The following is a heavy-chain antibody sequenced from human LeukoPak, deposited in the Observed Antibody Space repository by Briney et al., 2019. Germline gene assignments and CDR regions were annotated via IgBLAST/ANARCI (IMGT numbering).Heavy chain of an antibody. CDR3: AKRGHYSINWYHYFDY. V-gene: IGHV3-30*18. CDR1: CFTFTTYG. Sequence: SLILSCAASCFTFTTYGLHWVRQAPRKGQEWGAAIASNGGSEYYADSVKGRFTISRDNSKNTLFLQMNSLRPADTAVYYCAKRGHYSINWYHYFDYWGQGTLVTVSS. J-gene: IGHJ4*02. D-gene: IGHD6-13*01. CDR2: IASNGGSE.